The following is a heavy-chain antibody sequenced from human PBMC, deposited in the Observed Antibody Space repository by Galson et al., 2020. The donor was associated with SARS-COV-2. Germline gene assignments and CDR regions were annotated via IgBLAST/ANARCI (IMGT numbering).Heavy chain of an antibody. CDR2: IIPIFGTA. V-gene: IGHV1-69*13. CDR3: AGYSSIAARHYYYYMDV. D-gene: IGHD6-6*01. Sequence: SVKVSCKASGGTFSSYAISWVRQAPGQGLEWMGGIIPIFGTANYAQKFQGRVTITADESTSTAYMELSSLRSEDTAVYYCAGYSSIAARHYYYYMDVWGKGTTVTVSS. CDR1: GGTFSSYA. J-gene: IGHJ6*03.